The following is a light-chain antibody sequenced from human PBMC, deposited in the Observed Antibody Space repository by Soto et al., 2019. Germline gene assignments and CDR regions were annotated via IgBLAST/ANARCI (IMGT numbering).Light chain of an antibody. CDR3: QQRNT. CDR1: QGVSSY. J-gene: IGKJ5*01. Sequence: EIVLTQSPATLSLSPGERATLSCRASQGVSSYLAWYQQKPGQAPRLLIYGASNRATGIPARFSGSGPGTDFTLTISSLEPEDFAVYYCQQRNTFGQGTRLEIK. V-gene: IGKV3D-11*01. CDR2: GAS.